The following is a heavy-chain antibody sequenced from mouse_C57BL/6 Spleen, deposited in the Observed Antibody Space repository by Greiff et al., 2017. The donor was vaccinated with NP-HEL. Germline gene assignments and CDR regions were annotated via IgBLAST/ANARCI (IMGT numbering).Heavy chain of an antibody. CDR3: TRSFYGKGAMDY. CDR2: IDPETGGT. J-gene: IGHJ4*01. Sequence: QVHVKQSGAELVRPGASVTLSCKASGYTFTDYEMHWVKQTPVHGLEWIGAIDPETGGTAYNQKFKGKAILTADKSSSTAYMELRSLTSEDSAVYYCTRSFYGKGAMDYWGQGTSVTVSS. CDR1: GYTFTDYE. D-gene: IGHD2-1*01. V-gene: IGHV1-15*01.